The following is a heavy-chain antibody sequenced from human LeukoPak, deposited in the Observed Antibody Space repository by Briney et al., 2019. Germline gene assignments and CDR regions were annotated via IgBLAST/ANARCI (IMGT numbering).Heavy chain of an antibody. CDR3: AKDLRWDHPGLDP. V-gene: IGHV1-46*01. Sequence: ASVKVSCKASGYSFTSYYIHWVRQAPGQGLESMGIINPGGGSTSYAQKFQDRVTMTRDTSTSTVYMELNSLRPEDTAVYYCAKDLRWDHPGLDPWGQGTLVIVSS. J-gene: IGHJ5*02. CDR2: INPGGGST. D-gene: IGHD4-23*01. CDR1: GYSFTSYY.